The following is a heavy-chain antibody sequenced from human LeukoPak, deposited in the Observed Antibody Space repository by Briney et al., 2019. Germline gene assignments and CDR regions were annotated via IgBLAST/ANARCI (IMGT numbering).Heavy chain of an antibody. Sequence: GGSLRLSCAASGFTFSDYYMSWIRQTPGKGLEWVSYISSSGSTIYYADSVKGRFTISRDNAKNSLYLQMNSLRAEDTAVYYCARDTAMVTWDYWGQGILVTVSS. D-gene: IGHD5-18*01. CDR3: ARDTAMVTWDY. CDR1: GFTFSDYY. CDR2: ISSSGSTI. V-gene: IGHV3-11*04. J-gene: IGHJ4*02.